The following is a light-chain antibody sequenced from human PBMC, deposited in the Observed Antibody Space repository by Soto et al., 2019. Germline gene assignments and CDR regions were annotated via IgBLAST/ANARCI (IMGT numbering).Light chain of an antibody. CDR3: QSYDSSLSGYVV. CDR1: SSNIGAGYD. V-gene: IGLV1-40*01. CDR2: GNS. Sequence: QSVLTQPPSVSGAPGQRVTISCTGSSSNIGAGYDVHWYQQLPGTAPKPLTYGNSNRPSGVPDRFSGSKSGTSASLAIPGLQAEDEADYYCQSYDSSLSGYVVFGGGTKLTVL. J-gene: IGLJ2*01.